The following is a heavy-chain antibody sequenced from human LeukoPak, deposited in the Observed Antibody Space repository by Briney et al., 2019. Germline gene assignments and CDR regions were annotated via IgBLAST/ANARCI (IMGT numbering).Heavy chain of an antibody. CDR3: ARPSLNSGSYFDY. Sequence: GGSLRLSCAASGFTFSSYGMHWVRQTPEKGLEWVANIKQDESEKYYVDSVKGRFTISRDNARNSLYLQMNSLRAEDTAVYYCARPSLNSGSYFDYWGQGILVTVSS. V-gene: IGHV3-7*01. CDR2: IKQDESEK. J-gene: IGHJ4*02. CDR1: GFTFSSYG. D-gene: IGHD1-26*01.